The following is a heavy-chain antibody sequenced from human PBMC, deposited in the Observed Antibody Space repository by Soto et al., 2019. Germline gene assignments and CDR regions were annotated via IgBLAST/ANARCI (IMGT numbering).Heavy chain of an antibody. CDR1: GGTFSRHA. D-gene: IGHD3-22*01. CDR2: IIPIFGTA. CDR3: ARGWGYDSNDYYYAY. V-gene: IGHV1-69*01. J-gene: IGHJ4*02. Sequence: QVQLVQSGAEVRKPGSSVKVSCKASGGTFSRHAISWVRQAPGQGLEWMGGIIPIFGTANHAQTFQGRVTIIADESTSTVYMKLSSLRSEDTAMYYCARGWGYDSNDYYYAYWGQGTLVIVSS.